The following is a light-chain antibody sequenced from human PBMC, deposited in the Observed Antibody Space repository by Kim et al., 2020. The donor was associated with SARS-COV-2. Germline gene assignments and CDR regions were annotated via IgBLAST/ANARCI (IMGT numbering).Light chain of an antibody. CDR3: QQRSNFT. CDR2: DAS. Sequence: EIVLTQSPATLSLSPGERATLSCRASQSVSSYLAWYQQKPGQAPRLLIYDASNRATGIPARFSGSGSGTDFTLTISSLEPEDFAVYYCQQRSNFTFGGGTKVEI. CDR1: QSVSSY. J-gene: IGKJ4*01. V-gene: IGKV3-11*01.